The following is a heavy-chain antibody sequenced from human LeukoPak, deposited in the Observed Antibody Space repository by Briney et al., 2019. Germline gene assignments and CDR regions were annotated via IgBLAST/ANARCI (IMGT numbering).Heavy chain of an antibody. V-gene: IGHV3-53*01. Sequence: GGSLRLSCAASGFNVSSNYMTWVRQAPGKGLEWVSVIYIGGGTFHADSVKGRFIISRDNSKNTLYLQLRSLRAEDTAVYYCARGSKEAAGAFDIWGRGTMVTVSS. D-gene: IGHD6-19*01. CDR2: IYIGGGT. CDR3: ARGSKEAAGAFDI. J-gene: IGHJ3*02. CDR1: GFNVSSNY.